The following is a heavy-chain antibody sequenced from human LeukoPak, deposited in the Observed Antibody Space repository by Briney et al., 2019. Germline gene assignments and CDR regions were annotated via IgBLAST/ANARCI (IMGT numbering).Heavy chain of an antibody. V-gene: IGHV3-23*01. Sequence: GGSLRLSCAASGFTFSSYAMSWVRQAPGKGLEWVSAISGSGGSTYYADSVKGRFTISRDNSKNTLYLQMNSLRAEDTAVYYCANTYYYGSGSYSYPSTFDYWGQGTLVTVSS. CDR3: ANTYYYGSGSYSYPSTFDY. J-gene: IGHJ4*02. D-gene: IGHD3-10*01. CDR2: ISGSGGST. CDR1: GFTFSSYA.